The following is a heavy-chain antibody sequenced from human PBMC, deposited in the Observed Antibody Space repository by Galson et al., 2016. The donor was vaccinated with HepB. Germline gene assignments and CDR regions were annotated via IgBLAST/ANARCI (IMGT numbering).Heavy chain of an antibody. J-gene: IGHJ3*02. CDR3: AREHYTSSWYSQAQRRKNDAFDI. CDR1: GGSFRNYY. V-gene: IGHV4-34*01. D-gene: IGHD6-13*01. Sequence: ETLSLTCAVYGGSFRNYYWSWIRLPPGKGLEWIGEINQSGSTNYNPSFKSRVAISVDTSRNEFSLKLSSVTAADTAVYYCAREHYTSSWYSQAQRRKNDAFDIWGQGTMVTVSS. CDR2: INQSGST.